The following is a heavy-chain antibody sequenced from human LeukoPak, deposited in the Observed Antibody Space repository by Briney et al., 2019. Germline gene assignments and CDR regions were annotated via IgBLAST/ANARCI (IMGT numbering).Heavy chain of an antibody. V-gene: IGHV3-7*01. CDR2: IKEDGSDK. D-gene: IGHD3-9*01. CDR1: GFTFSNYW. Sequence: GGSLRLSCAASGFTFSNYWMSWVRQAPGKGLERVANIKEDGSDKYYLDSVKGRFTISRDNAKNSLYLQMNSLRAEDTALYYCAREENVLRYFDWLPGVGNWFDPWGQGTLVTVSS. J-gene: IGHJ5*02. CDR3: AREENVLRYFDWLPGVGNWFDP.